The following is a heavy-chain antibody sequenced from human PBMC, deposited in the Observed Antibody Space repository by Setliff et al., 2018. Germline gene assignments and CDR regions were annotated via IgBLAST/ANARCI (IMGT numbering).Heavy chain of an antibody. CDR2: ISSSGSLI. CDR1: GFTFSDYY. D-gene: IGHD6-19*01. CDR3: ATKAVAGT. Sequence: PEGSLRLSCATSGFTFSDYYMSWIRQTPGKGLEWVAYISSSGSLIYYPDSVKGRFTISRDNAKKSVDLQMNSLRAEDTAVYYCATKAVAGTGGQGTLVTVSS. V-gene: IGHV3-11*01. J-gene: IGHJ4*02.